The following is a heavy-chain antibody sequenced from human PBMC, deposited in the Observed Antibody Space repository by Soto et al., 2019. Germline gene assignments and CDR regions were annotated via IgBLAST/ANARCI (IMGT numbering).Heavy chain of an antibody. V-gene: IGHV1-69*01. CDR2: IIHIFGTA. J-gene: IGHJ4*02. CDR3: ARGVGYIAYCCGDCRYYFDY. Sequence: QVQLVQSGAEVKKPGSSVKVSCKASGGTFSSYAIRWVRQAPGQGLERMGGIIHIFGTANYAQKFQGRVTITAGESTSTGYMGLSSLGSEETAVYYCARGVGYIAYCCGDCRYYFDYWGQGTLVTVSS. CDR1: GGTFSSYA. D-gene: IGHD2-21*02.